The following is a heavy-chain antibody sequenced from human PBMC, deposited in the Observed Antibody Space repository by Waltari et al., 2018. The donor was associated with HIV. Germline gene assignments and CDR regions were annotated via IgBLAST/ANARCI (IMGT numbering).Heavy chain of an antibody. CDR2: IGRKTDGGTA. Sequence: VQLVESGGGLVQSGRSLRLPRTASGFTFGDYAMSWFRQAPGKGLGCVGFIGRKTDGGTAEDAASVKDRFTISRDDSESMAYLQMNSLKTEDTGVYYCSRSRGYRYGYGDGWGEGTLVTVSS. V-gene: IGHV3-49*03. CDR3: SRSRGYRYGYGDG. J-gene: IGHJ4*02. D-gene: IGHD5-18*01. CDR1: GFTFGDYA.